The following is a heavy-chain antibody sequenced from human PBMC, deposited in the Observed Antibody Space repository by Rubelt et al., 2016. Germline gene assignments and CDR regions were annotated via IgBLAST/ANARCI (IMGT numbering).Heavy chain of an antibody. J-gene: IGHJ4*02. CDR3: ARDPRAGTTSFDY. V-gene: IGHV4-39*07. D-gene: IGHD1-7*01. Sequence: QLQLQESGPGLVKPSETLSLTCTVSGGSISSSSYYWGWIRQPPGKGLEWIGSIYYSGSTHYNPSLKSRVSRSVDTSKNQFSLKLSAVTAADTAVYYCARDPRAGTTSFDYWGQGTLVTVSS. CDR2: IYYSGST. CDR1: GGSISSSSYY.